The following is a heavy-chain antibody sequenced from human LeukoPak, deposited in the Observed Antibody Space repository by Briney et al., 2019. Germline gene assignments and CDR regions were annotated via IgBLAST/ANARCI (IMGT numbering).Heavy chain of an antibody. V-gene: IGHV3-23*01. CDR2: ISGSGGST. J-gene: IGHJ4*02. Sequence: GGSLRLSCAASGFTFSSYGMSWVRQAPGKGLEWVSAISGSGGSTYYADSVKGRFTISRDNSKNTLYLQMNSLKTEDTAVYYCTATTEWLLLRVGYWGQGTLVTVSS. CDR1: GFTFSSYG. CDR3: TATTEWLLLRVGY. D-gene: IGHD3-22*01.